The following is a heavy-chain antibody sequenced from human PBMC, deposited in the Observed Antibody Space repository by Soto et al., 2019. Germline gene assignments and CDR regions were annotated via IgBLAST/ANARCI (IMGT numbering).Heavy chain of an antibody. CDR3: ARVRYGGYSYYFDY. V-gene: IGHV3-7*03. D-gene: IGHD4-17*01. CDR2: IQQDGSEK. Sequence: GGSLRLSCAVSGFTFSRSLMGWVRQAPGRGLEWVANIQQDGSEKYYVDSVKGRFTVSKDNVKNSLYLQMNSLGAEDTAVYYCARVRYGGYSYYFDYWGQGALVTVSS. J-gene: IGHJ4*02. CDR1: GFTFSRSL.